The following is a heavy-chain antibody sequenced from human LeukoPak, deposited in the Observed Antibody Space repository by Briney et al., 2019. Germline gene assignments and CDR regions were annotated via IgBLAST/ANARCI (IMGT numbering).Heavy chain of an antibody. V-gene: IGHV4-59*01. CDR1: GDSISSYY. D-gene: IGHD6-19*01. J-gene: IGHJ2*01. Sequence: SETLSLTCTVSGDSISSYYWSWIRQPPGKGLEWIGYIYYSGSTNYNPSLKSRVTISVDTSKNQSSLKLSSVTAADTAVYYCARGWGDWYPHWYFDLWGRGTLVTVSS. CDR2: IYYSGST. CDR3: ARGWGDWYPHWYFDL.